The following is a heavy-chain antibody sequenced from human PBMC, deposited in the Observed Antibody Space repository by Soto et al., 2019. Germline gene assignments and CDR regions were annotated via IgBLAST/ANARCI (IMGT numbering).Heavy chain of an antibody. D-gene: IGHD6-19*01. CDR1: GITFSSNW. V-gene: IGHV3-74*01. CDR3: GTKEAGTSLVNY. J-gene: IGHJ4*02. Sequence: GGSLRLSCVASGITFSSNWMHWVRQAPGKGLVWVSRINGAGSSTNYADSVKGRFTISRDNARNTLYLQMNSLRAEDTAVYYWGTKEAGTSLVNYGGQGSRVTVS. CDR2: INGAGSST.